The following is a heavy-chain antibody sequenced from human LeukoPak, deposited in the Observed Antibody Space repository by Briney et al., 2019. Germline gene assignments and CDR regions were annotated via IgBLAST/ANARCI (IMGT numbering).Heavy chain of an antibody. CDR3: ARGMQLVRHWFDP. J-gene: IGHJ5*02. Sequence: SETLSLTCTVSGGSISSSSYYWGWIRQPPGKGLEWIGEINHSGSTNYNPSLKSRVTISVDTSKNQFSLKLSSVTAADTAVYYCARGMQLVRHWFDPWGQGTLVTVSS. V-gene: IGHV4-39*07. CDR1: GGSISSSSYY. D-gene: IGHD6-13*01. CDR2: INHSGST.